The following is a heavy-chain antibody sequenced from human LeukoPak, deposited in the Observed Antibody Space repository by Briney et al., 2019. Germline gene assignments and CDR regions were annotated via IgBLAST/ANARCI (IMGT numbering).Heavy chain of an antibody. CDR3: ARSVEGYCSGGSCYSYYYYMDV. Sequence: SETLSITCTVPGGSISSSSYYWGWIRQPPGKGLEWIGSIYYSGSTYYNPSLKSRVTISVDTSKNQFSLKLSSVTAADTAVYYCARSVEGYCSGGSCYSYYYYMDVWGKGTTVTVSS. CDR1: GGSISSSSYY. J-gene: IGHJ6*03. CDR2: IYYSGST. V-gene: IGHV4-39*07. D-gene: IGHD2-15*01.